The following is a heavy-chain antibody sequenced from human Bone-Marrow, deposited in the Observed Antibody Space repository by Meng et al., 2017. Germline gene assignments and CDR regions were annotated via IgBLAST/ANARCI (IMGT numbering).Heavy chain of an antibody. CDR2: INHSGST. J-gene: IGHJ4*02. CDR1: GGSCSGYY. CDR3: ARGSWLHLWLQDY. D-gene: IGHD5-18*01. V-gene: IGHV4-34*02. Sequence: QAQLELSGAEMFKPWGTLSLTVGVYGGSCSGYYWIWTRKPPRKGLEWIGEINHSGSTNYNPSLKSRVTISVDTSKNQFSLKLSSVTAADTAVYYCARGSWLHLWLQDYRGQGTLVTVS.